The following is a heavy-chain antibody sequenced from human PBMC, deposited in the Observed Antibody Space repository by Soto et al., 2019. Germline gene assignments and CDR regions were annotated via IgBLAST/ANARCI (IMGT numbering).Heavy chain of an antibody. V-gene: IGHV5-51*01. J-gene: IGHJ6*02. CDR2: IYPGDSDT. Sequence: ESLKISCKGSGYTFTNYWIGWVRQMPGKGLEWMGIIYPGDSDTKYNPSFQGQVTISADKSITTTYLRWTSLKASDTAIYYCAASIFYYGMDVWGQGTTVTVSS. CDR1: GYTFTNYW. CDR3: AASIFYYGMDV.